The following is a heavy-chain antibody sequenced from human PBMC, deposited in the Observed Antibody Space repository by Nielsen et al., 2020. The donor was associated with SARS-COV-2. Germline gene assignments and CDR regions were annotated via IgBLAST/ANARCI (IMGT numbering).Heavy chain of an antibody. CDR1: GYSLTSYY. V-gene: IGHV1-46*01. J-gene: IGHJ6*02. Sequence: ASVKVSCKASGYSLTSYYIQWVRQAPGQGLEWMGIIDPNYGTTTYARRFQGRVTMTRDTSASTVYMELSRLRSEDTAVYYCARAPSDFYGMDVWGQGTTVTVSS. CDR3: ARAPSDFYGMDV. CDR2: IDPNYGTT.